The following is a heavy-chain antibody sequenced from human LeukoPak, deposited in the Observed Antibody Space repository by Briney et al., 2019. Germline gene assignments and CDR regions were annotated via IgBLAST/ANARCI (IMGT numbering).Heavy chain of an antibody. CDR1: GYTFTDYY. CDR2: INPNSGGT. CDR3: ARSGYSSSWYVSP. V-gene: IGHV1-2*02. J-gene: IGHJ5*02. Sequence: ASVKVSCKASGYTFTDYYMHWVRQAPGQGLEWMGWINPNSGGTNYAQKFQGRVTMTRDTSISTAYMELSRLRSDDTAVYYCARSGYSSSWYVSPWGQGTLVTVSS. D-gene: IGHD6-13*01.